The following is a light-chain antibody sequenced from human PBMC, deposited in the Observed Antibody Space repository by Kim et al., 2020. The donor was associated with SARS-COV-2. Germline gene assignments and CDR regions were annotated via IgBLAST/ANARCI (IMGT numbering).Light chain of an antibody. CDR3: SSYTSTSPWV. J-gene: IGLJ3*02. V-gene: IGLV2-14*03. CDR1: SSDIGGYKY. CDR2: NVS. Sequence: GQSITISCTRTSSDIGGYKYVSWYQQHSGKAHKLLIFNVSLRPSGVSYLFSGSKSGNTASLTISGLQAEDEADYYCSSYTSTSPWVFGGGTQLTVL.